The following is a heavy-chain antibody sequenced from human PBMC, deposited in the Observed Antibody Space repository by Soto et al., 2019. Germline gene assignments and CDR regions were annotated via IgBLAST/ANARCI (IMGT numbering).Heavy chain of an antibody. CDR3: AKRRGAGGHFDY. Sequence: LRLFCAASGFTFSSYAIGRVRQGPGKGLEWVALVSICGSTHYADSVRGRFTISRDNSKNTLSLQMNSLTAEDTAVYFCAKRRGAGGHFDYWGQGALVTVSS. V-gene: IGHV3-23*01. J-gene: IGHJ4*02. CDR2: VSICGST. CDR1: GFTFSSYA. D-gene: IGHD2-15*01.